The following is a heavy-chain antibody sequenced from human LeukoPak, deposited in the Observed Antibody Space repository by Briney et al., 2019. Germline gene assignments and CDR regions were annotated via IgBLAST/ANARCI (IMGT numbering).Heavy chain of an antibody. Sequence: SGPTLVNPTQTLTLTCSFSGFSLSTAGVGVGWIRQPPGKALEWLALNFWNDDKRYSPSLKSRLTITKDTSKNQAVLRMTNMDPVDTATYYCSHTTFIGEGLYFMDVWGTGTTVTVSS. CDR3: SHTTFIGEGLYFMDV. D-gene: IGHD3-3*01. CDR2: NFWNDDK. J-gene: IGHJ6*03. V-gene: IGHV2-5*01. CDR1: GFSLSTAGVG.